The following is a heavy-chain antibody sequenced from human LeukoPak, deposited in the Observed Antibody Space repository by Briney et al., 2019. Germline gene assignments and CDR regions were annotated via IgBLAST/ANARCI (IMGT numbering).Heavy chain of an antibody. D-gene: IGHD3-10*01. J-gene: IGHJ4*02. V-gene: IGHV4-28*01. CDR3: ARKENVYYYFDY. CDR2: IYHSGTT. Sequence: SDTLSLACAVSGYSITSSSWWGWIRQPPGKGLEWIGYIYHSGTTYYNPSLQSRVTMSVDTSKNQFSLKLSSVTAVDTAVYYCARKENVYYYFDYWGQGTLVTVSS. CDR1: GYSITSSSW.